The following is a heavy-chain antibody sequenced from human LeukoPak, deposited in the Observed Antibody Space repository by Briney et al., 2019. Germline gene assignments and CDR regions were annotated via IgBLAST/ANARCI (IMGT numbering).Heavy chain of an antibody. CDR3: ARVPRIAARLSFDY. CDR1: GYTFTGYY. D-gene: IGHD6-6*01. CDR2: INPNSGGT. J-gene: IGHJ4*02. Sequence: ASVKVSCKASGYTFTGYYMHWVRQAHGQGLEWMGWINPNSGGTNYAQKFQGRVTMTRDTSISTAYMELSRLRSDDTAVYYCARVPRIAARLSFDYWGQGTLVTVSS. V-gene: IGHV1-2*02.